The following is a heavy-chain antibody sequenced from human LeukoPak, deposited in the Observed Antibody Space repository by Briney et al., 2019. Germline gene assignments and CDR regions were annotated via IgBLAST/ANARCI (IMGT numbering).Heavy chain of an antibody. CDR2: IYYSGST. Sequence: SETLSLTCTVSGGSIRNYYWDWVRQPPGKGLEWIGYIYYSGSTSYNPSLKSRVTISVDTSKNQFSLKLSSVTAADTAVYYCARDDIAAAGTSYWGQGTLVTVSS. V-gene: IGHV4-59*12. D-gene: IGHD6-13*01. J-gene: IGHJ4*02. CDR1: GGSIRNYY. CDR3: ARDDIAAAGTSY.